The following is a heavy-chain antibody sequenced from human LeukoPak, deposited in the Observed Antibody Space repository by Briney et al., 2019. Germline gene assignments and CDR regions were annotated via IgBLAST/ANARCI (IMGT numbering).Heavy chain of an antibody. V-gene: IGHV3-7*01. CDR3: AREIAGPIQLWYLYYYGMDV. D-gene: IGHD5-18*01. J-gene: IGHJ6*02. Sequence: GGSLRLSCAASGFTFSSYWMSWVRQAPGKGLEWVANIKQEGSEKYYVDSVKGRFTISRDNAKNSLYLQMNSLRAEDTAVYYCAREIAGPIQLWYLYYYGMDVWGQGTTVTVSS. CDR2: IKQEGSEK. CDR1: GFTFSSYW.